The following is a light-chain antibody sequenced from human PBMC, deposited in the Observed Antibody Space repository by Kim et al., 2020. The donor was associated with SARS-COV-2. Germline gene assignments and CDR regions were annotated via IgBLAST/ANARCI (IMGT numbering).Light chain of an antibody. CDR2: DAS. Sequence: EIVMTQSPATLSVSPGERATLSCRASQSVSSNLAWYQQKPGQAPRLLIYDASTRATGTPARFSGSGSGTEFTLTISSLQSEDFAVYYCQQYNNWPPWTFGQGTKVDIK. V-gene: IGKV3-15*01. J-gene: IGKJ1*01. CDR1: QSVSSN. CDR3: QQYNNWPPWT.